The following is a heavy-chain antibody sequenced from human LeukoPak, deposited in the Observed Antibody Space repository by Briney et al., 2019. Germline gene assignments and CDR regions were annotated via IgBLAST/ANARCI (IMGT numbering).Heavy chain of an antibody. J-gene: IGHJ4*02. CDR2: IKQDGSEK. V-gene: IGHV3-7*01. D-gene: IGHD5/OR15-5a*01. Sequence: PGGSLRLSCAASGFTFRIYWMSWVRPAPGKGLEWVANIKQDGSEKYYVDSVRGRFTLSRDNAKNSLYLQMDSLRAEDTAVYYCASSVGGFFDYWGQGNLVTVSS. CDR3: ASSVGGFFDY. CDR1: GFTFRIYW.